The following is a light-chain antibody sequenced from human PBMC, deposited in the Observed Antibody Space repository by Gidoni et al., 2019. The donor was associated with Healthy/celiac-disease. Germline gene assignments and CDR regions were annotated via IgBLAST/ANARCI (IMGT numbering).Light chain of an antibody. CDR2: KAS. V-gene: IGKV1-5*03. J-gene: IGKJ2*01. CDR1: QSISSW. CDR3: QQYNSYSYT. Sequence: DSQLTQHPSTLSASVGDRVTITCRASQSISSWLAWYQQKPGKAPKLLIYKASSLESGVPSRFSGSGSGTEFTLTISSLQPDDFATYYCQQYNSYSYTFGQGTKLEIK.